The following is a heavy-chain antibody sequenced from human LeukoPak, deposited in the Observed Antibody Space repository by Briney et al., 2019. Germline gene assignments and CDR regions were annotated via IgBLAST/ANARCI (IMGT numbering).Heavy chain of an antibody. J-gene: IGHJ4*02. CDR1: GGSISSYY. CDR3: ARVRWVGYTSTYFDY. Sequence: SETLSLTCTVSGGSISSYYWSWIRQPPGKGLEWIGYIYYSGSTNYNPSLKSRVTISVDTSKNQFSLKLSSVTAADTAVCYCARVRWVGYTSTYFDYWGQGTLVTVSS. V-gene: IGHV4-59*01. CDR2: IYYSGST. D-gene: IGHD2-8*02.